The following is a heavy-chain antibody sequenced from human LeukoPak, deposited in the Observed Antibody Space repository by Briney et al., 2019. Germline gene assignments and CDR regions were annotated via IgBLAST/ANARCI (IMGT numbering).Heavy chain of an antibody. V-gene: IGHV4-39*01. CDR3: QSRFLEWLLDY. CDR1: GDSIRSNNYY. J-gene: IGHJ4*02. Sequence: PSETLSLTCTVSGDSIRSNNYYWGWIRQPPGKGLEWFGSIYDTGSTFYNPSLKGRVIISVDTSKNQFSLKLSSVTAADTAVYYCQSRFLEWLLDYWGQGTLVTVSS. D-gene: IGHD3-3*01. CDR2: IYDTGST.